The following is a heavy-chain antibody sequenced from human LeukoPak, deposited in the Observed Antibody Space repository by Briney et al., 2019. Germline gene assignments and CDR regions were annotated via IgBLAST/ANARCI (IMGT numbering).Heavy chain of an antibody. CDR3: ARTVPSTMLDY. Sequence: SVKVSCKASGGTFSSYAISWVRQAPGQGLEWMGRIIPIFGIANYAQKFQGRVTITADKSTSTAYMELSSLRSEDTAVYYCARTVPSTMLDYWGQGTLVTVSS. CDR2: IIPIFGIA. CDR1: GGTFSSYA. J-gene: IGHJ4*02. V-gene: IGHV1-69*04. D-gene: IGHD3-10*01.